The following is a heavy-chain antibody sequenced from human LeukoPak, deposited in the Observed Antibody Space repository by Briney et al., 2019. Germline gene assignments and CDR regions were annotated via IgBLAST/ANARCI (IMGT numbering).Heavy chain of an antibody. V-gene: IGHV4-4*08. CDR3: ARRAYYDTSGYSPASGYFDL. CDR1: GGSIFGHY. Sequence: SETLSLTHTVSGGSIFGHYFNWIRQAPGKGLEWIGYIYSNGITSYNPSLRSRGTMSIATSRSQFSLRLTSVTAADTAIYYCARRAYYDTSGYSPASGYFDLWGRGTLVTVSS. D-gene: IGHD3-22*01. J-gene: IGHJ2*01. CDR2: IYSNGIT.